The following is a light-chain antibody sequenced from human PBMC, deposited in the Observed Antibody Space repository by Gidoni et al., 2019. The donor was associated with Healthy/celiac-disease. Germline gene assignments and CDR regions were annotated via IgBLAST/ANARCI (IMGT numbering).Light chain of an antibody. V-gene: IGKV1-33*01. CDR3: QQYDNLLIT. CDR2: DAS. J-gene: IGKJ5*01. Sequence: IQLTQPPSFLSASVGDRVTITCQASQDISNYLNCYQQKPGKAPKLLIYDASNLETGVPSRFSGSGSGTDFTFTISSLQPEDIATYYCQQYDNLLITFGQGTRLEIK. CDR1: QDISNY.